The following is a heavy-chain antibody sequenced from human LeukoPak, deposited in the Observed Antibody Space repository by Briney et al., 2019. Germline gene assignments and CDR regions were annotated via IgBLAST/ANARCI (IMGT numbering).Heavy chain of an antibody. V-gene: IGHV1-18*01. D-gene: IGHD2-15*01. CDR1: GYTFTSYG. CDR2: ISAYNGNT. J-gene: IGHJ5*02. CDR3: AREDCSGGSCYLNWFDP. Sequence: SVKVSCKASGYTFTSYGISWVRQAPGQGLEWMGWISAYNGNTNLAQKLQGRVTMTTDTSTSTAYMEPRSLRSDDTAVYYCAREDCSGGSCYLNWFDPWGQGTLVTVSS.